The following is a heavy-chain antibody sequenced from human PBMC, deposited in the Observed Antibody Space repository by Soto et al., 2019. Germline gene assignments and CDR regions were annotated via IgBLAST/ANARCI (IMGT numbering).Heavy chain of an antibody. CDR1: GDSISSYY. J-gene: IGHJ4*02. V-gene: IGHV4-59*01. D-gene: IGHD3-22*01. CDR3: ALRSMAVVPEY. Sequence: QVQLQESGPGLVKPSETLSLTCAVSGDSISSYYCMWIRQPPGKGLESIGYLYYGRSANYNPSLKSRVTLSVDMSTHPCSLTLSSMPAADTAVYYCALRSMAVVPEYWGQGTLVTVSS. CDR2: LYYGRSA.